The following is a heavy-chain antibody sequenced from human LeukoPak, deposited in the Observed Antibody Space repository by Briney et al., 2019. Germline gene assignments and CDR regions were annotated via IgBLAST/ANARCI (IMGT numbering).Heavy chain of an antibody. V-gene: IGHV1-69*13. D-gene: IGHD3-3*01. CDR2: IIPIVGTA. J-gene: IGHJ6*02. CDR1: GGTFSSYA. Sequence: SVKVSCKASGGTFSSYAISWVRQARGKGLEWMGGIIPIVGTANYAQKFQGRVTITADEFTSTAYMELSSLRSEDTAVYYCARGQYRYDFWSGYLFPSDYYYGMDVWGQGTTVTVSS. CDR3: ARGQYRYDFWSGYLFPSDYYYGMDV.